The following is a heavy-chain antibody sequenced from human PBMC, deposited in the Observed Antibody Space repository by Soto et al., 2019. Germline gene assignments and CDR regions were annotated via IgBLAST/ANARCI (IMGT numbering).Heavy chain of an antibody. V-gene: IGHV6-1*01. Sequence: PSQTLSLTCDISGDSVSSNSAGWNWIRQTPSRGLEWLGRTYYKSKWYYTYAASVKSRITVSPDTSKNQFSLQLTSVTPEDTAVYYCARERSKYYYYGMDVWGQGTTVTVSS. CDR1: GDSVSSNSAG. CDR2: TYYKSKWYY. D-gene: IGHD1-26*01. CDR3: ARERSKYYYYGMDV. J-gene: IGHJ6*02.